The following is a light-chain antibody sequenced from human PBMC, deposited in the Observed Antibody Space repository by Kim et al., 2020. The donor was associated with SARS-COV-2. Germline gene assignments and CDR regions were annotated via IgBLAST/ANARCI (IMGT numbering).Light chain of an antibody. CDR1: SSGVGAYNY. CDR3: SSYTGSSTVV. V-gene: IGLV2-14*04. Sequence: GQSITTSCTGTSSGVGAYNYVSWYQQHPGKAPKLMIYDVSERPSGVSNRFSGSKSGNTASLTISGLQAEDEADYYCSSYTGSSTVVFGGGTQLTVL. CDR2: DVS. J-gene: IGLJ2*01.